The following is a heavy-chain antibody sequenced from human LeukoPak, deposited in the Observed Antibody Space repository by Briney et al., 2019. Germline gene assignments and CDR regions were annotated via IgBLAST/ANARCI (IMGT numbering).Heavy chain of an antibody. CDR2: ISCSSSYI. Sequence: GGSLRLSCAASGFTFSSYSMNWVRQAPGKGLEWVSSISCSSSYIYYADSVKGRFTISRDNARNSLYLQMNSLRAEDTAVYYCARDGLAAATLHWCFDLWGRGTLVTVSS. V-gene: IGHV3-21*01. CDR1: GFTFSSYS. CDR3: ARDGLAAATLHWCFDL. D-gene: IGHD2-15*01. J-gene: IGHJ2*01.